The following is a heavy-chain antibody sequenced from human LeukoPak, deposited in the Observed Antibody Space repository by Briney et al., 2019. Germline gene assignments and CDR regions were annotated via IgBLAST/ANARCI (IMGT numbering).Heavy chain of an antibody. CDR3: ATFVGIVSGTYTVPGGLLV. Sequence: PGGSLRLSCVASEFSPTNFWMTWVRRAPGRGPEWVANIKHDGAEKFYVDSVKGRFTISRDNAKNSLYLQMNSLRAEDTAVYYCATFVGIVSGTYTVPGGLLVWGKGTTVTVSS. J-gene: IGHJ6*04. CDR1: EFSPTNFW. D-gene: IGHD2-2*03. V-gene: IGHV3-7*01. CDR2: IKHDGAEK.